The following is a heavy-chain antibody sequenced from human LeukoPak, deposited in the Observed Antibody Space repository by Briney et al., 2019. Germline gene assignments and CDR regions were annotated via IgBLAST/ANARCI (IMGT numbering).Heavy chain of an antibody. Sequence: PGGSLRLSCVASGFTVSSNYMSWVRQAPGKGLEWVAVIWYDGSNKYYADSVKGRFTISKDNSKNTLYLQMNSLRAEDTAVYYCARESWGYYFDYWGQGTLVTVSS. J-gene: IGHJ4*02. V-gene: IGHV3-33*08. CDR1: GFTVSSNY. CDR3: ARESWGYYFDY. D-gene: IGHD3-16*01. CDR2: IWYDGSNK.